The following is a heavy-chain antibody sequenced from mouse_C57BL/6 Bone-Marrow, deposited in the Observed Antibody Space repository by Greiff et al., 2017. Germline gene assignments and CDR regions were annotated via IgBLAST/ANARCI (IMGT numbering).Heavy chain of an antibody. CDR2: IFPGGGGT. J-gene: IGHJ3*01. Sequence: QVQLQQSGAELVKPGASVKISCKASGYAFSSYWINWVKQRPGKGLEWIGEIFPGGGGTNYNGKFKGKATLTADKSSSTAYMQLSSLTSEDSADYFGAGGAYWGEGTLVTVSA. CDR3: AGGAY. V-gene: IGHV1-80*01. CDR1: GYAFSSYW.